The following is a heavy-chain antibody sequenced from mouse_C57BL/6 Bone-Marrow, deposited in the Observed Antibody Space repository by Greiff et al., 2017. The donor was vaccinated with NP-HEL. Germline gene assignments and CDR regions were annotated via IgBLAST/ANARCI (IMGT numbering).Heavy chain of an antibody. Sequence: EVQLQQSGPELVKPGASVKISCKASGYSFTGYYMNWVKQSPEKSLEWIGEINPSTGGTTYNQKFKAKATLTVDKSSSTAYMQLSSLTSEDSAVYYCARRYYYGLAYWGQGTLVTVSA. V-gene: IGHV1-42*01. D-gene: IGHD1-1*01. CDR1: GYSFTGYY. CDR2: INPSTGGT. J-gene: IGHJ3*01. CDR3: ARRYYYGLAY.